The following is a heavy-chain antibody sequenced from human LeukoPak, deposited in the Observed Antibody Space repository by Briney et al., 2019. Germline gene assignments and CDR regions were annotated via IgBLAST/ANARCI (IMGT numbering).Heavy chain of an antibody. CDR1: GFTFSSYN. CDR3: ARDSNYYDSSGYSRGFDY. CDR2: TTSSSSYI. V-gene: IGHV3-21*01. D-gene: IGHD3-22*01. Sequence: GGSLRLSCAASGFTFSSYNMNWVRQAPGKGLEWVSSTTSSSSYIYYADSVKGRFTISRDNAKNSLYLQMNSLRAEDTAVYYCARDSNYYDSSGYSRGFDYWGQGTLVTVSS. J-gene: IGHJ4*02.